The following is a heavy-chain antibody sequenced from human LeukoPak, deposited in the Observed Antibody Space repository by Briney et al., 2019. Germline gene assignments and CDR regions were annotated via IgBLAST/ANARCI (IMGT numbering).Heavy chain of an antibody. Sequence: GGSLRLSCAASGFTFSSYWMHWVRQAPGKGLVWVSRINSDGSSTSYADSVKGRFTISRDNAKNTLYLQMDSLRAEDTAVYYCARGDYDFWPDYCGQGTLVTVSS. CDR3: ARGDYDFWPDY. V-gene: IGHV3-74*01. D-gene: IGHD3-3*01. CDR1: GFTFSSYW. J-gene: IGHJ4*02. CDR2: INSDGSST.